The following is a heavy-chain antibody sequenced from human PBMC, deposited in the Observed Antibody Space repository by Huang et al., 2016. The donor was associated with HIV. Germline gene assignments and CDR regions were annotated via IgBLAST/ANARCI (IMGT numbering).Heavy chain of an antibody. CDR3: ARDLWLRDLYYYYYMDV. J-gene: IGHJ6*03. Sequence: QVQLVESGGGVVQPGRSLRLSCAASRFTFSNYAMHWVRQGPGKGLEWVAVISYDGSNKDYADSVKGRFTISRDKSKNTLYLQMNSLRAEDTAVYYCARDLWLRDLYYYYYMDVWGKGTTVTVSS. D-gene: IGHD5-12*01. V-gene: IGHV3-30-3*01. CDR1: RFTFSNYA. CDR2: ISYDGSNK.